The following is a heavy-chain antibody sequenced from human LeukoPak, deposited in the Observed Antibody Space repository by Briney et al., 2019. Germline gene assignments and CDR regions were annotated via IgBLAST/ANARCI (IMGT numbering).Heavy chain of an antibody. V-gene: IGHV3-23*01. CDR1: GFTFSSYG. J-gene: IGHJ4*02. D-gene: IGHD3-9*01. Sequence: GGSLRLSCAASGFTFSSYGMSWVRQAPGKGLEWVSAISGSGGSTYYADSVKGRFTISRDNSKNTLYLQMGSLRAEDMAVYYCARSILTAYYFDYWGQGTLVTVSS. CDR3: ARSILTAYYFDY. CDR2: ISGSGGST.